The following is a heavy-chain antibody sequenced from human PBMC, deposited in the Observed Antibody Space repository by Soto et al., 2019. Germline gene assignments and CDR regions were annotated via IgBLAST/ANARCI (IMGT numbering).Heavy chain of an antibody. CDR2: MNPNSGNT. D-gene: IGHD2-21*02. CDR1: GYTFTSYD. V-gene: IGHV1-8*01. CDR3: ARGVVNVVVTARQRRRKNWFDP. J-gene: IGHJ5*02. Sequence: QVQLVQSGAEVKKPGASVKVSCKASGYTFTSYDINWVRQATGQGLEWMGWMNPNSGNTGYAQKFQGRVNRTRNTSISTAYMELSSRRSEDTAVYYCARGVVNVVVTARQRRRKNWFDPWGQGTLVTVSS.